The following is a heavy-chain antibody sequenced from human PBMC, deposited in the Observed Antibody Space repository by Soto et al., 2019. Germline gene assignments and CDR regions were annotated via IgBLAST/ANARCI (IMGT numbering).Heavy chain of an antibody. Sequence: PGGSLRLSCAASGFTFSSYAMHWVRQAPGKGLEWVAVISYDGSNKYYADSVKGRFTIPRDNSKNTLYLQMNSLRAEDTAVYYCARGRYYDFWSGSMPGSTYYFDYWGQGTLVTVSS. J-gene: IGHJ4*02. CDR2: ISYDGSNK. CDR3: ARGRYYDFWSGSMPGSTYYFDY. D-gene: IGHD3-3*01. CDR1: GFTFSSYA. V-gene: IGHV3-30-3*01.